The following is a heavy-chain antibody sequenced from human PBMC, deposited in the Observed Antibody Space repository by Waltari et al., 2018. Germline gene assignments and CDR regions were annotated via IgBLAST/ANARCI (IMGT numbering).Heavy chain of an antibody. Sequence: QLQLQESGPGLVKPSETLSLTCTVSGGSISSSSYYWGWIRQPPGKGLEWIGSIYFSGNTYYNPSLKSRVTISVDRSKNQFSLKLTSVTAADTAVYYCARKPMVRGIIYYFDYWGQGTLVTVSS. V-gene: IGHV4-39*01. D-gene: IGHD3-10*01. CDR2: IYFSGNT. CDR3: ARKPMVRGIIYYFDY. CDR1: GGSISSSSYY. J-gene: IGHJ4*02.